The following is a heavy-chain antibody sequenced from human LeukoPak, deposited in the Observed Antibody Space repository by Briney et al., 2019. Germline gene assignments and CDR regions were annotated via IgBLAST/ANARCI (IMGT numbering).Heavy chain of an antibody. Sequence: ASVKVSCKASGYTFTSYYMHWVRQAPGQGLEWMGIINPSGGSTSYAQKFQGRVTMTRDMSTSIVYMELSSLRSEDTAVYYCARGGLSYYYMDVWGKGTTVTVSS. CDR3: ARGGLSYYYMDV. V-gene: IGHV1-46*01. CDR2: INPSGGST. J-gene: IGHJ6*03. CDR1: GYTFTSYY.